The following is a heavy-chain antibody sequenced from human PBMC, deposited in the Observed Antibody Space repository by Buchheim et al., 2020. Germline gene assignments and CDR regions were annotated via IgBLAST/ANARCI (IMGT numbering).Heavy chain of an antibody. J-gene: IGHJ6*02. Sequence: EVQLVESGGGLVQPGGSLRLSCAASGFTVSSNYMSWVRQAPGKGLEWVSVIYSGGSTYYADSVKGRFTISRDNSKNTLYLQMNSLRAEDTAVYYCAREGCGGSCYIRPYYYYGMDVWGQGTT. CDR2: IYSGGST. CDR3: AREGCGGSCYIRPYYYYGMDV. V-gene: IGHV3-66*01. D-gene: IGHD2-15*01. CDR1: GFTVSSNY.